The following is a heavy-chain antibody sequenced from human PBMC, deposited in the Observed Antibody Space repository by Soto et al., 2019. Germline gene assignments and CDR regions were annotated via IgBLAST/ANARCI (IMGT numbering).Heavy chain of an antibody. D-gene: IGHD1-20*01. CDR1: GDSISSSHW. Sequence: QVHLQESGPGLVKPSGTLSLTCAVSGDSISSSHWWTWFRQSPGKGLEYIGEISHSGTANSNPSLKSRVTLSVDKSKNHFSLTLTSVTAADTAVYYCARVVLSITRGAFDAWGQGTPVTVSP. CDR2: ISHSGTA. V-gene: IGHV4-4*02. J-gene: IGHJ3*01. CDR3: ARVVLSITRGAFDA.